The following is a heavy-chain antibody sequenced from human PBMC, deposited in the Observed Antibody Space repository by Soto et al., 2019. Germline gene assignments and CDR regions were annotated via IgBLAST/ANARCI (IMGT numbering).Heavy chain of an antibody. CDR1: GFTFSNHG. CDR3: ARGGGSGSFYQLDY. CDR2: IYYDGSNE. V-gene: IGHV3-33*01. Sequence: PGGSLRLSCAASGFTFSNHGMHWVRQAPGKGLEWVARIYYDGSNEYYADSVKGRFTISRDNSKNTVYLQMNSLRVEDTAVYYCARGGGSGSFYQLDYWAREPWSPSPQ. J-gene: IGHJ4*02. D-gene: IGHD1-26*01.